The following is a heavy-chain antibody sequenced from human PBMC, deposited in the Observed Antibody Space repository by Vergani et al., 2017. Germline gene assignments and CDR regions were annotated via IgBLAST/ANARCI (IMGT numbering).Heavy chain of an antibody. V-gene: IGHV1-69*02. Sequence: QVQLVQSGAEVKKPGSSVKVSCKASGGTFSSYTISWVRQAPGQGLEWMGRIIPILGIANYAQKFQGRVTITADKSTSTAYMELSSLRSEDTAVYYCARSCRYCSGGSCYSYYYYGMDVWGQGTTVTVSS. D-gene: IGHD2-15*01. CDR3: ARSCRYCSGGSCYSYYYYGMDV. J-gene: IGHJ6*02. CDR1: GGTFSSYT. CDR2: IIPILGIA.